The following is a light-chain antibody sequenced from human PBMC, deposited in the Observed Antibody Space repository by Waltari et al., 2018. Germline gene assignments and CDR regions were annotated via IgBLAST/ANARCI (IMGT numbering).Light chain of an antibody. V-gene: IGLV2-14*04. CDR1: SSDVGGYNY. CDR2: DVS. J-gene: IGLJ3*02. CDR3: SSYTSSSTWV. Sequence: SVSGSPGQSITISCTGTSSDVGGYNYVSWYQQHPGKAPKLMIYDVSKRPSGVSNRFSGSKSGNTASLTISGLQAEDEADYYCSSYTSSSTWVFGGGTKLTVL.